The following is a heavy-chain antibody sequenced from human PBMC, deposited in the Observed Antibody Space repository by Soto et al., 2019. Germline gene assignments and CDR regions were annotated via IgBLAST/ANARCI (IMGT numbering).Heavy chain of an antibody. Sequence: ASVKVSCKASEYTFTGYYMHWVRQAPGQGLEWMGWINPNSGGTNYAQKFQGWVTMTRDTSINTAYMELSRLRSDDTAVYYCARVSGGYSGYDSTFSGPFDPWGQGTLVTVSS. CDR3: ARVSGGYSGYDSTFSGPFDP. V-gene: IGHV1-2*04. CDR2: INPNSGGT. J-gene: IGHJ5*02. D-gene: IGHD5-12*01. CDR1: EYTFTGYY.